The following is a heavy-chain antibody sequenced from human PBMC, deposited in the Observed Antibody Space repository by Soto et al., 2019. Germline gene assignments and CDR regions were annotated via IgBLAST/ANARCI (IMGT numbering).Heavy chain of an antibody. CDR1: GYTFTSYD. Sequence: ASVKVSCKASGYTFTSYDINLVRQATGQGLEWMGWMNPNSGNTGYAQKFQGRVTMTRNTSISTAYMELSSLRSEDTAVYYCARGLGRGKRRTTKPYYYYYYMDVWGKGTTVTVSS. CDR2: MNPNSGNT. V-gene: IGHV1-8*01. CDR3: ARGLGRGKRRTTKPYYYYYYMDV. D-gene: IGHD1-26*01. J-gene: IGHJ6*03.